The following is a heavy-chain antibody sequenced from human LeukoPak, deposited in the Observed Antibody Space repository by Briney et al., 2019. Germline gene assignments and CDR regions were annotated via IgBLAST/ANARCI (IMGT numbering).Heavy chain of an antibody. CDR1: GFTFSDYP. J-gene: IGHJ4*02. CDR3: AKDRKGRGYSGYDYFDY. V-gene: IGHV3-48*01. CDR2: ISSSSNTI. Sequence: PGGSLRLSCSASGFTFSDYPMHWVRQAPGKGLEWVSYISSSSNTIYYADSVKGRFTISRDNSKNTLYLQMNSLRAEDTAVYYCAKDRKGRGYSGYDYFDYWGQGTLVTVSS. D-gene: IGHD5-12*01.